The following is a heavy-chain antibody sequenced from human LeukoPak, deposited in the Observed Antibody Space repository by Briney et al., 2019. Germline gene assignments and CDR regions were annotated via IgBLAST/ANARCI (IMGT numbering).Heavy chain of an antibody. CDR1: GYTLTELS. J-gene: IGHJ4*02. D-gene: IGHD3-22*01. V-gene: IGHV1-24*01. CDR3: ETGDYSDSSPLEY. Sequence: ASVKVSCKVSGYTLTELSMHWVRQAPGKGLEWMGGFDPEDGETIYAQKFQGRVTMTEDTSTDTAYMELSSLRSEDTAVYYCETGDYSDSSPLEYWGQGTLVTVSS. CDR2: FDPEDGET.